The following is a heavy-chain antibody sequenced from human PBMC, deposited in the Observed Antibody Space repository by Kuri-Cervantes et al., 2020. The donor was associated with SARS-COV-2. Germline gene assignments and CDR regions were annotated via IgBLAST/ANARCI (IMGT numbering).Heavy chain of an antibody. V-gene: IGHV4-39*01. CDR2: IYYSGST. J-gene: IGHJ4*02. CDR3: ARGRGGYGLMVYAIHYFDY. Sequence: SETLSLTCTVSGGSINSSSYYWGWIRQPPGKGLEWIGSIYYSGSTYYNPSLKSRVTISVDTSKNQFSLKLSSVTAADTAVYYCARGRGGYGLMVYAIHYFDYWGQGTLVTVSS. D-gene: IGHD2-8*01. CDR1: GGSINSSSYY.